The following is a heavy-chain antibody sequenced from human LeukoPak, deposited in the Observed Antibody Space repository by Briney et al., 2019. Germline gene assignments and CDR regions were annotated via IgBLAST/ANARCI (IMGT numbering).Heavy chain of an antibody. V-gene: IGHV4-30-4*08. CDR1: GGSISSGDYY. Sequence: PSETLSLTCNVSGGSISSGDYYWSWIRQPPGKGLEWTGYIYYSGSTYYNPSLKSRVTISVDTSKNQFALKLSSVTAADTAVYYCARVGATYYFDYWGQGTLVTVSS. J-gene: IGHJ4*02. CDR3: ARVGATYYFDY. CDR2: IYYSGST.